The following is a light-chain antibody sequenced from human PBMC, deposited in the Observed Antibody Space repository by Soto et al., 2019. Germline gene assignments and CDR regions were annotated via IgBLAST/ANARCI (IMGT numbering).Light chain of an antibody. CDR1: SSDVGSYNL. CDR3: CSYAGSSTPYV. Sequence: QCVLTQPASVSGSPGQSITISCTGTSSDVGSYNLVSWYQQHPGKAPKLMIYEGSKRPSGVSNRFSGSKSGNTASLTISGLQAEDEADYYCCSYAGSSTPYVFGTGTRSPS. CDR2: EGS. J-gene: IGLJ1*01. V-gene: IGLV2-23*01.